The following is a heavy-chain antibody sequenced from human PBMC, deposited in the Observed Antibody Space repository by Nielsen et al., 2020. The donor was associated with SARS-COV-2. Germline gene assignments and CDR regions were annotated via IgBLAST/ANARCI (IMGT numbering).Heavy chain of an antibody. D-gene: IGHD2-15*01. CDR1: GFTFSDYY. CDR3: AREAPGWYFQH. V-gene: IGHV3-53*04. J-gene: IGHJ1*01. Sequence: GESLKISCAASGFTFSDYYMSWVRQAPGKGLEWVSVIYSGGSTYYADSVKGRFTISRHNSKNTLYLQMNSLRAEDTAVYYCAREAPGWYFQHWGQGTLVTVSS. CDR2: IYSGGST.